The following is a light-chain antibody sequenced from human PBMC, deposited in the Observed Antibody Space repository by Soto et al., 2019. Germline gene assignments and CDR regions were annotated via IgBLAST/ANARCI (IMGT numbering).Light chain of an antibody. CDR2: GAS. J-gene: IGKJ1*01. CDR1: QSVSSSY. CDR3: QQYGSSPSWT. Sequence: EIVLTQSPGTLSLSPGERATLSCRASQSVSSSYLAWYQQKPGQAPRLLINGASSRATGIPDRISCSGSGTDFTLTISRLEPEDFAVYYSQQYGSSPSWTFGQGTKVEIK. V-gene: IGKV3-20*01.